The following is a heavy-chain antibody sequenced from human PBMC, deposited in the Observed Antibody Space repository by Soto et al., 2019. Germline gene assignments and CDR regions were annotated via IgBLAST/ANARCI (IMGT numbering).Heavy chain of an antibody. CDR3: VRDYFHYYGSTNRTNWFDP. Sequence: ASVKVSCKASGYTFTGYYMHWVRQAPGQGLEWMGWNSIYTGNTNYAHKFQDRVILTIDRSTNTAFMELKSLRSDDTAYYYCVRDYFHYYGSTNRTNWFDPWGQGTLVTVSS. J-gene: IGHJ5*02. CDR2: NSIYTGNT. CDR1: GYTFTGYY. D-gene: IGHD3-10*01. V-gene: IGHV1-18*04.